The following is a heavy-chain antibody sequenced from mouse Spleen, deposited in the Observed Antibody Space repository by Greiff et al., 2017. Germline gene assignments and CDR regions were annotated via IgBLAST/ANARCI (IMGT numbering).Heavy chain of an antibody. CDR1: GYTFTDYE. V-gene: IGHV1-15*01. CDR2: IDPETGGT. CDR3: TRFTTVVATRDAMDY. J-gene: IGHJ4*01. D-gene: IGHD1-1*01. Sequence: VQLQQSGAELVRPGASVTLSCKASGYTFTDYEMHWVKQTPVHGLEWIGAIDPETGGTAYNQKFKGKAILTADKSSSTAYMELRSLTSEDSAVYYCTRFTTVVATRDAMDYWGQGTSVTVSS.